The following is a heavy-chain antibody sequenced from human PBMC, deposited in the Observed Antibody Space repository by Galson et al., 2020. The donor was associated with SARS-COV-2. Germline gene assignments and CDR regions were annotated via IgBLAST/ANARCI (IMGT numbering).Heavy chain of an antibody. V-gene: IGHV3-74*01. CDR1: GFTCSSYW. CDR2: IYSEGSST. J-gene: IGHJ4*02. Sequence: ALHGASLKISCAASGFTCSSYWMHWVRQAPGKGLVWVSRIYSEGSSTSYADSVKGRFTISGDNAKNTLYLQMNSLRAEDTAVYYCARGDMGNDYFDYWGQGTLVTVSS. D-gene: IGHD7-27*01. CDR3: ARGDMGNDYFDY.